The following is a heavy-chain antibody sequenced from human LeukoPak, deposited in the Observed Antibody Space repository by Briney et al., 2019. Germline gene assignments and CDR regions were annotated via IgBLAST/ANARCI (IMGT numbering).Heavy chain of an antibody. D-gene: IGHD1-1*01. J-gene: IGHJ6*03. Sequence: PGRSLRLSCAASGFTFSSYAIHWVRQAPGKGLEWVTIISYDGGNKYYADSVKGRFTISRDNSKNTLYLQMNSLGAEDTAVYYCARDPGPYGDYMDVWGKGTTVTVSS. CDR1: GFTFSSYA. CDR3: ARDPGPYGDYMDV. CDR2: ISYDGGNK. V-gene: IGHV3-30*04.